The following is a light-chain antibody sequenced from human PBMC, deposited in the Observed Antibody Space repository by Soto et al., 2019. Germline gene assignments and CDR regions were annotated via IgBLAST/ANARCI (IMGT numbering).Light chain of an antibody. CDR3: QQRTNWPPWT. CDR2: DAS. J-gene: IGKJ1*01. V-gene: IGKV3-11*01. Sequence: EIVLTQSPATRSLSPGERATLSCRASQSVSSYLDWYQQKPGQAPRLLIYDASNRATGTPARFSGSGSGTDFTLTISSLEPADFAVYYCQQRTNWPPWTFGQGTKVEIK. CDR1: QSVSSY.